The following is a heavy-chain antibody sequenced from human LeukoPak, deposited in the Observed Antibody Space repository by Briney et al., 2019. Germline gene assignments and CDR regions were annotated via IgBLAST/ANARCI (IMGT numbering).Heavy chain of an antibody. CDR2: INPSGDST. CDR3: ARGYYDSTGYYGLGSFDI. J-gene: IGHJ3*02. D-gene: IGHD3-22*01. CDR1: GHIFASYY. V-gene: IGHV1-46*01. Sequence: ASVKVSCKASGHIFASYYIHWVRQAPGQGLEWMGVINPSGDSTSYAQKFQGRVTVTRDTSTSTVYTELSSLRSEDTAVYYCARGYYDSTGYYGLGSFDIWGQGTMVTVTS.